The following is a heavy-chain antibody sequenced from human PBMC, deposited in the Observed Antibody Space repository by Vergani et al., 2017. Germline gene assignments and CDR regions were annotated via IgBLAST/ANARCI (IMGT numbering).Heavy chain of an antibody. CDR2: IFYSGTT. V-gene: IGHV4-31*11. CDR1: GGSISSGDHC. CDR3: ARLPRMVRGEHRPFDY. J-gene: IGHJ4*02. Sequence: QVQLQESGPGLVKPSQTLSLTCAVSGGSISSGDHCWTWIRQRPGKGLEWIGYIFYSGTTYDNPSLRSRLTISVDTSQNQFSLKLSSVTAADTAVYYCARLPRMVRGEHRPFDYWGQGTLVTVSS. D-gene: IGHD3-10*01.